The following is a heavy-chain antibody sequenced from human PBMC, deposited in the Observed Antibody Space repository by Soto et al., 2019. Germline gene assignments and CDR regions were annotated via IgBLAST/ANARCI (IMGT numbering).Heavy chain of an antibody. Sequence: KESGPTLVKPTQTLTLTCTLSGFSLSTGGVGVGGIRQSPGKALEWLAVIYWDDVKHYSPSLERRLTITKDTSESEVVLTMTNMDPVDTATYYCARKGSGDYALDYWGQGILVTVSS. CDR2: IYWDDVK. J-gene: IGHJ4*02. V-gene: IGHV2-5*02. CDR3: ARKGSGDYALDY. D-gene: IGHD4-17*01. CDR1: GFSLSTGGVG.